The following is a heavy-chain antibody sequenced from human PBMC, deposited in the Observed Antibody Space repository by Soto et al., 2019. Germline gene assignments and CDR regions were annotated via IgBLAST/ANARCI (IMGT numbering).Heavy chain of an antibody. V-gene: IGHV5-10-1*01. CDR3: ARQIYDSDTGPNFQYYFDS. CDR2: IDPSDSQT. J-gene: IGHJ4*02. D-gene: IGHD3-22*01. CDR1: GYSFAGYW. Sequence: PVDSLKISCKGSGYSFAGYWITWVRQKPGKGLEWMGRIDPSDSQTYYSPSFRGHVTISATKSITTVFLQWSSLRASDTAMYYCARQIYDSDTGPNFQYYFDSWGQGTPVTVSS.